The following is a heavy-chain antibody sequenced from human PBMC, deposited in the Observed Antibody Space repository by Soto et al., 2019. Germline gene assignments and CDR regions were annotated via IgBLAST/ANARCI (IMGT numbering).Heavy chain of an antibody. CDR1: GLNFRSYW. J-gene: IGHJ4*02. CDR2: INTDGSVA. CDR3: VKDMKLWRLES. Sequence: EVQLVESGGGLVQPGESLRLSCAASGLNFRSYWMHWVRQAPGKGLVWVSRINTDGSVAMYVDSVKGRFTISRDDGKNTLYLHMNSLRAEDTAGYYCVKDMKLWRLESWGQGALVTGSS. D-gene: IGHD2-15*01. V-gene: IGHV3-74*03.